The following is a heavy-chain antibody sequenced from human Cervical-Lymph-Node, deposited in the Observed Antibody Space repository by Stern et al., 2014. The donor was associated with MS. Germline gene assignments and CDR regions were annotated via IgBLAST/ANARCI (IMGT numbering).Heavy chain of an antibody. D-gene: IGHD1-14*01. CDR2: IQPGNSDT. V-gene: IGHV5-51*03. CDR1: EYNFNTHW. J-gene: IGHJ5*02. CDR3: ARHGGPNWNHEAHNWFDP. Sequence: EVQLVESGAEVKKPGESLKISCKGSEYNFNTHWIAWVRQMPGKGLEWLGNIQPGNSDTRYNPSLQGQVSISADKSITTAYLHFSSLKASDSAMYFCARHGGPNWNHEAHNWFDPWGQGTLVTVSS.